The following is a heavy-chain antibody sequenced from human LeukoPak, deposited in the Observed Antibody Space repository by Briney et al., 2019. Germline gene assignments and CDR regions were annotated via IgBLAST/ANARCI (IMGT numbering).Heavy chain of an antibody. V-gene: IGHV3-23*01. D-gene: IGHD6-19*01. J-gene: IGHJ4*02. CDR3: AKDPREWLAYYFDY. CDR1: GFTFSNYA. CDR2: ISGSGGSS. Sequence: GGSLRLSCAASGFTFSNYAMSWVRQAPGKGLEWVSGISGSGGSSYYADSVKGRFTISRDNSKNTLYLQMNSLRAEGTAVYYCAKDPREWLAYYFDYWGQGTLVTVSS.